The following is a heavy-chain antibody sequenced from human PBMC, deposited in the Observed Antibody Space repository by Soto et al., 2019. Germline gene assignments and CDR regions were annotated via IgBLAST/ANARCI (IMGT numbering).Heavy chain of an antibody. Sequence: QVQLMESGGGVVQPGGSLRLSFVTSGFTFSSHSMHWFRQAPGKGLEWVAVTSANDGTKFYTDSVKGRFTVSRDNSKNKLYLQMNSLRVEDTAVYYCASEVVTTEWYFDNWGQGILVIVSS. D-gene: IGHD1-1*01. CDR3: ASEVVTTEWYFDN. CDR2: TSANDGTK. V-gene: IGHV3-30-3*01. J-gene: IGHJ4*02. CDR1: GFTFSSHS.